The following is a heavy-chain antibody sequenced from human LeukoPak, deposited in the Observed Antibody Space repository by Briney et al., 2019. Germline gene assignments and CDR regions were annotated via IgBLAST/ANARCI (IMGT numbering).Heavy chain of an antibody. Sequence: GASVKVSCKASGYTFTSYAMNWVRQAPGQGLEWMGWINTNTGNPTYAQGFTGRLVFSLDTSVSTAYLQISSLKAEDTAVYYCARTPGPLGEVRGVVGWFDPWGQGTLVTVSS. CDR1: GYTFTSYA. CDR2: INTNTGNP. D-gene: IGHD3-10*01. J-gene: IGHJ5*02. V-gene: IGHV7-4-1*02. CDR3: ARTPGPLGEVRGVVGWFDP.